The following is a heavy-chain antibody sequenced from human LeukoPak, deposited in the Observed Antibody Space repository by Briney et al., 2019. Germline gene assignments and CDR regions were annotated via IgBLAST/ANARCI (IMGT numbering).Heavy chain of an antibody. CDR3: ARQRRGYGDYSYYYYYYMDV. CDR2: INHSGST. CDR1: GGSFSGYY. D-gene: IGHD4-17*01. J-gene: IGHJ6*03. Sequence: SETLSLTCAVYGGSFSGYYWSWIRQPPGKGLEWIGEINHSGSTNYNPSLKSRVTISVDTSKNQFSLKLSSVTAADTAVYYCARQRRGYGDYSYYYYYYMDVWGKGTTVTISS. V-gene: IGHV4-34*01.